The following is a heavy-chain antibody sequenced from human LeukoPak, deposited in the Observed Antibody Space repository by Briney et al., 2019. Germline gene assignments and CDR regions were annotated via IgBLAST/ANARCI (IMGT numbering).Heavy chain of an antibody. D-gene: IGHD3-22*01. Sequence: GASVKVSCKASGYTFTGYYMHWVRQAPGQGLEWMGWINPNSGGTNYAQKFQGRVTMTRDTSISTAYMELCRLRSDDTAVYYCARAGGYYDSSGYSSGVYYWGQGTLVTVSS. J-gene: IGHJ4*02. CDR3: ARAGGYYDSSGYSSGVYY. CDR2: INPNSGGT. V-gene: IGHV1-2*02. CDR1: GYTFTGYY.